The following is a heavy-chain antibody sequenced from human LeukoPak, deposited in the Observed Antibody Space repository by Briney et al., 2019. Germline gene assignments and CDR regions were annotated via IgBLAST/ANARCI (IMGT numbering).Heavy chain of an antibody. V-gene: IGHV3-74*01. Sequence: QPGGSLRLSCAASGFTFSSEWMHWVRQAPGKGLLWVSRINSDGSSTTYADPVKGRITISRDNAKNTLYLQMSSLRAEDTAVYHCAREGAAMDVWGQGTMVTVSS. D-gene: IGHD1-26*01. J-gene: IGHJ6*02. CDR2: INSDGSST. CDR1: GFTFSSEW. CDR3: AREGAAMDV.